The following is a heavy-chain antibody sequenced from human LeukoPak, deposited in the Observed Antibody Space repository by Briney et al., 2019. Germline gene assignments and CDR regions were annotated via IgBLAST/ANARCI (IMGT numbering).Heavy chain of an antibody. Sequence: GPSVSVSRKASRYTHPRYGISWVRQPPGQGLEWVGWSSGCNGNTNYAQKLQGGVTMTTDTSTSTHYMELRSLRSDGTAVYYCARRYSSSWYLIYDYWGQGTLVTVSS. V-gene: IGHV1-18*01. J-gene: IGHJ4*02. CDR2: SSGCNGNT. CDR1: RYTHPRYG. D-gene: IGHD6-13*01. CDR3: ARRYSSSWYLIYDY.